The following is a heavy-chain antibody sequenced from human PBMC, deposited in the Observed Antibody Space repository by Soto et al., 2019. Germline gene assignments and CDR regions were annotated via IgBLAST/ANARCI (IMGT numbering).Heavy chain of an antibody. J-gene: IGHJ6*02. D-gene: IGHD3-9*01. Sequence: GESLKISCKGSGYSFTSYWIGWVRQMPGKGLEWMGIIYPGDSDTRYSPSFQGQVTISADKSISTAYLQWSSLKASDTAMYYCARHEAYYDILTGMGELTYGMDVWGQGTTVTVSS. V-gene: IGHV5-51*01. CDR3: ARHEAYYDILTGMGELTYGMDV. CDR2: IYPGDSDT. CDR1: GYSFTSYW.